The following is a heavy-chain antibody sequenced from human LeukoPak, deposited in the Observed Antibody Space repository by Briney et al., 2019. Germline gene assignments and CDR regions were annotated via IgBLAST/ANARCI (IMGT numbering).Heavy chain of an antibody. CDR3: AKAYKYDSSGLDY. CDR1: GITFSSYS. D-gene: IGHD3-22*01. V-gene: IGHV3-48*01. CDR2: ISSSGSTK. J-gene: IGHJ4*02. Sequence: GGSLRLSCGASGITFSSYSMNWVRQAPGKGLEWVSYISSSGSTKYYADSVKGRFTISRDNSKNTLYLQMNSLRAEDTAVYYCAKAYKYDSSGLDYWGQGTLVTVSS.